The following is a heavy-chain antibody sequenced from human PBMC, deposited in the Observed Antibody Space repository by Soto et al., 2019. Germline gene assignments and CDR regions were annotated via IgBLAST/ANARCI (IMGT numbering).Heavy chain of an antibody. CDR3: VPLVDGNWFDP. CDR2: IYYSGST. D-gene: IGHD1-26*01. J-gene: IGHJ5*02. Sequence: SETLSLTCTVSGGSISSGDYYWSWIRQPPGKGLEWIGYIYYSGSTYYNPSLKSRVTISVDTSKNQFSLKLSSVTAADTAVYYCVPLVDGNWFDPWGQGTLVTVSS. V-gene: IGHV4-30-4*01. CDR1: GGSISSGDYY.